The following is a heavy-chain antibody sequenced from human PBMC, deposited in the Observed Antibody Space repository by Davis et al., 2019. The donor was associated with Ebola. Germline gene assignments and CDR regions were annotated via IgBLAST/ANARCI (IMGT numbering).Heavy chain of an antibody. Sequence: GESLKISCAASGFTFSSYGMHWVRQAPGKGLGWVAVIWYDGSNKYYADSVKGRFTISRDNSKNTLYLQMNSLKAEDTAVYYCARSASSSWYGGGFDYWGQGTLVTVSS. J-gene: IGHJ4*02. CDR3: ARSASSSWYGGGFDY. V-gene: IGHV3-33*01. CDR1: GFTFSSYG. D-gene: IGHD6-13*01. CDR2: IWYDGSNK.